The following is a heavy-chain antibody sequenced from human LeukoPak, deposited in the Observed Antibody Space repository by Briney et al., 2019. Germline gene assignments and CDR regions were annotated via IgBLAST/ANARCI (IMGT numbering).Heavy chain of an antibody. CDR3: ARDGGLLMGYFDY. Sequence: GGSLRLSCAASGFTFSSYAMHWVRQAPGKGLEWVAVISYDGSNKYYADSVKGRFTISRDNSKNTLYLQMNSLRAEDTAVYYCARDGGLLMGYFDYWGQGTLVTVSS. CDR1: GFTFSSYA. D-gene: IGHD2-8*02. V-gene: IGHV3-30-3*01. CDR2: ISYDGSNK. J-gene: IGHJ4*02.